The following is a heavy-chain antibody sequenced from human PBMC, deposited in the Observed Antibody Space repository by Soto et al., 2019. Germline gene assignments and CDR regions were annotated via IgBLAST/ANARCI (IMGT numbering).Heavy chain of an antibody. CDR2: IIPIFGTA. D-gene: IGHD3-10*01. J-gene: IGHJ4*02. Sequence: QVQLVQSGAEVKKPGSSVKVSCKASGGTFSSYAISWLRQAPGQGLEWMGGIIPIFGTANYAQKFQGRVTITADESTSTAYMELSSLRSEDTAGYYWARTPKLWFGESLFDYWGQGTLVTVSS. CDR1: GGTFSSYA. V-gene: IGHV1-69*12. CDR3: ARTPKLWFGESLFDY.